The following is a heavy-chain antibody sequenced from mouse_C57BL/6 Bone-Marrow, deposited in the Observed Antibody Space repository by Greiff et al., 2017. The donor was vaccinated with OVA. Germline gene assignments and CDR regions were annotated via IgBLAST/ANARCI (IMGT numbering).Heavy chain of an antibody. CDR2: ISSGGSYT. CDR3: ARQTRGFDY. V-gene: IGHV5-6*01. CDR1: GFTFSSYG. J-gene: IGHJ2*01. Sequence: EVQLVESGGDLVKPGGSLKLSCAASGFTFSSYGMSWVRQTPDKRLEWVATISSGGSYTYYPDSVKGRVTISRDNATNTLYLQMSSLKSEDTAMYYCARQTRGFDYWGQGTATTVTA.